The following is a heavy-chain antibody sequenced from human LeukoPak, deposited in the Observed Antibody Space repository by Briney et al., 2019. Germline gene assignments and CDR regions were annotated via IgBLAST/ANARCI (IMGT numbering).Heavy chain of an antibody. J-gene: IGHJ4*02. CDR2: IKPGGGER. D-gene: IGHD3-16*01. CDR3: MRGGGDY. Sequence: GGSLRLSCVASGITLSTYGMNWVRQAPGKGLEWVANIKPGGGERYYVDSVKGRFTIPRDNAKNSVDLQMNSLRAEGTAVYYCMRGGGDYWGQGTLVTVSS. CDR1: GITLSTYG. V-gene: IGHV3-7*01.